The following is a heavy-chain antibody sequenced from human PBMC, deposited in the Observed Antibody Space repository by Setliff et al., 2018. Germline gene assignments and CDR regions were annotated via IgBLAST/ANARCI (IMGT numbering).Heavy chain of an antibody. D-gene: IGHD5-18*01. CDR1: GYTFTSYA. V-gene: IGHV7-4-1*02. CDR2: INTNTGNP. Sequence: ALVKVSCKASGYTFTSYAMNWVRQAPGQGLEWMGWINTNTGNPTYAQGFTGRFVFSLDTSVSTAYLQISSLKAEDTAVYYCARVGNVDTAMVIWFDPWGQGTLVTVSS. J-gene: IGHJ5*02. CDR3: ARVGNVDTAMVIWFDP.